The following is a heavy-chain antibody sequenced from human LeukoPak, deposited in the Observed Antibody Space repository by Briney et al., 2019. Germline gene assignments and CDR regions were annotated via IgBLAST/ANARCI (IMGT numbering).Heavy chain of an antibody. J-gene: IGHJ4*02. CDR2: IYPGDSDT. CDR3: ARRRYGGRRAEVDY. D-gene: IGHD4-23*01. Sequence: GESLKISCKGSGYSFTTYWIGWVRQMPGKGLEWMGIIYPGDSDTKYSPSFQGQVTISADKAISTAYLQWSNLKASDTAMYYCARRRYGGRRAEVDYWGQGTLVTVSS. V-gene: IGHV5-51*01. CDR1: GYSFTTYW.